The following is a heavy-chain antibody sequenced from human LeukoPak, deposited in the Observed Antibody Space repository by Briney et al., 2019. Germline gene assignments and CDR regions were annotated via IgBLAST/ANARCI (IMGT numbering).Heavy chain of an antibody. CDR2: IYTSGST. Sequence: PSETLSLTCTVSGGSISSGSYYRRWIRQPAGKGLEWIGRIYTSGSTNYNPSLKSRVTISVDTSKNQFSLKLSSVTAADTAVYYCARDRNDFWSGYYRYWGQGTLVTVSS. D-gene: IGHD3-3*01. CDR3: ARDRNDFWSGYYRY. V-gene: IGHV4-61*02. CDR1: GGSISSGSYY. J-gene: IGHJ4*02.